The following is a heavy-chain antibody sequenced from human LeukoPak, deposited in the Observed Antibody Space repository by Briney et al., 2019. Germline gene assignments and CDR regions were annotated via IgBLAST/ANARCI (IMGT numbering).Heavy chain of an antibody. V-gene: IGHV3-23*01. Sequence: PGGSLRLSCAASGFTFSRSWMSWVRQAPGKGLEWVAGISSGDRTFHAESVKGRFTISRDKSKDTLYLQMNSLRAEDTAVYYCAKDATASPYFHWFDNWGQGTQVIVSS. CDR2: ISSGDRT. CDR1: GFTFSRSW. J-gene: IGHJ4*02. D-gene: IGHD3-9*01. CDR3: AKDATASPYFHWFDN.